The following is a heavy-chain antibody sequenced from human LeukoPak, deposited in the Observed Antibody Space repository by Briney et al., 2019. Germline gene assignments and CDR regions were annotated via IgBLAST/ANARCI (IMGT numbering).Heavy chain of an antibody. CDR2: ISSSSSYI. Sequence: PGGSLRLSCAASGFTFSSYSMNWVRQAPGKGLEWVPSISSSSSYIYYADSVKGRFTISRDNAKNSLYLQMNSLRAEDTAVCYCARVLGDDFWSGYYSSYYYYMDVWGKGTTVTVSS. D-gene: IGHD3-3*01. J-gene: IGHJ6*03. V-gene: IGHV3-21*01. CDR3: ARVLGDDFWSGYYSSYYYYMDV. CDR1: GFTFSSYS.